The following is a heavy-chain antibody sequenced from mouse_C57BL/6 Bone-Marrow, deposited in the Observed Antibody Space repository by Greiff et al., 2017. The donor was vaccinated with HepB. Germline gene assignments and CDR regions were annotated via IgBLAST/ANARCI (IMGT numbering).Heavy chain of an antibody. V-gene: IGHV2-2*01. CDR3: ARDVGYDYYYFDY. Sequence: VQRVESGPGLVQPSQSLSITCTVSGFSLTSYGVHWVRQSPGKGLEWLGVIWSGGSTDYNAAFISRLSISKDNSKSQVFFKMNSLQADDTAIYYCARDVGYDYYYFDYWGQGTTLTVSS. CDR1: GFSLTSYG. CDR2: IWSGGST. D-gene: IGHD2-4*01. J-gene: IGHJ2*01.